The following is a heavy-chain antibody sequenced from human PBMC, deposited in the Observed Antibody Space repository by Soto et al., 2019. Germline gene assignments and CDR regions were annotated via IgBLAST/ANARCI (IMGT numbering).Heavy chain of an antibody. Sequence: QLQLQESGPGLVKPSETLSLTCTVSGGSISSSSYYWGWIRQPPGKGLEWIGSIYYSGSTYYNPSLKSRVTIPVDTSKNQFPLKLSSVTPANTVVYYCARHVKLTSPGDYYYYMAVWGKGPTVTVSS. CDR3: ARHVKLTSPGDYYYYMAV. CDR1: GGSISSSSYY. V-gene: IGHV4-39*01. D-gene: IGHD3-9*01. J-gene: IGHJ6*03. CDR2: IYYSGST.